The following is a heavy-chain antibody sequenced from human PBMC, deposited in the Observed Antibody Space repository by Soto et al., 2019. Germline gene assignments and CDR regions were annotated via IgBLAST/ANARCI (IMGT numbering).Heavy chain of an antibody. V-gene: IGHV3-23*01. CDR1: GFTFTSYA. Sequence: EVQLLESGGGLVQPGGSLRLSCAASGFTFTSYAMSWVRQAPGKGLEWVSVISDSGGSTYYPDSVKGRFTISRDNSKNTLYLQTNRLIAEDTAVYYCAKDSPLLSGDFDYFDYWGQGTLVTVSS. CDR3: AKDSPLLSGDFDYFDY. D-gene: IGHD1-26*01. CDR2: ISDSGGST. J-gene: IGHJ4*02.